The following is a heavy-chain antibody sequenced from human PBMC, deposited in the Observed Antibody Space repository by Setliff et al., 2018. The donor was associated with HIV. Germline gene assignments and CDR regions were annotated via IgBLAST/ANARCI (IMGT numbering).Heavy chain of an antibody. D-gene: IGHD3-22*01. J-gene: IGHJ4*02. CDR2: IYYSGDT. Sequence: SETLSLTCIVSGGSINSTSYYWGWIRQPPGQGLEWIGTIYYSGDTFYNTSLKTRITISVDTSKNHLSLKVSSLTAADTAVYYCARAPYYDYRGLAVYYFDYWGQGTLVTAPQ. CDR3: ARAPYYDYRGLAVYYFDY. CDR1: GGSINSTSYY. V-gene: IGHV4-39*07.